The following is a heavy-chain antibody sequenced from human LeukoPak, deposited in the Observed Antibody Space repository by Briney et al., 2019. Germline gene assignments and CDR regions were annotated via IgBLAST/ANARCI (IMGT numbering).Heavy chain of an antibody. CDR1: GFAFSNYN. J-gene: IGHJ4*02. CDR3: ARDASALH. V-gene: IGHV3-21*01. CDR2: ISRTSIYM. D-gene: IGHD6-19*01. Sequence: GGSLRLPCAASGFAFSNYNMNWVRQAPGKGLEWVSSISRTSIYMYYADSVKGRFTISRDNAKKSLYLQMNSLRADDTSLYYCARDASALHWGRGTLVTVSS.